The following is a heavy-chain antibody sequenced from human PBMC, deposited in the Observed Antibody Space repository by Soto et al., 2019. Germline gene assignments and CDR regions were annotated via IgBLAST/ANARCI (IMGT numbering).Heavy chain of an antibody. CDR2: IIPMFDTP. Sequence: QVQLVQSGAEVKKPGSSVKVSCKASGGTFSSDSFSWVRQAPGQGLEWMGGIIPMFDTPINAQKFQDRVTITADESTSTAYMQLISLRSGDTAVYYYATSFCLDRDFNYWGQGSLVTFSS. J-gene: IGHJ4*02. D-gene: IGHD3-3*01. CDR1: GGTFSSDS. V-gene: IGHV1-69*12. CDR3: ATSFCLDRDFNY.